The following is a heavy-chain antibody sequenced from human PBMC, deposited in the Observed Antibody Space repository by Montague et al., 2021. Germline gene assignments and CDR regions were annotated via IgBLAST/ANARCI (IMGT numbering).Heavy chain of an antibody. V-gene: IGHV5-51*01. CDR1: GYNFISYW. Sequence: QSGAEVKKPGESLKISCKGSGYNFISYWIGWVRQMPGKGLEWMGTIYPDGSETKYSSSFQGQVIMSVDKSMNTAYLQWNTLKASDTAMYYCARRPLFDLLTCKFQGAFDIWGQGTLVTVSP. CDR2: IYPDGSET. D-gene: IGHD3-9*01. J-gene: IGHJ3*02. CDR3: ARRPLFDLLTCKFQGAFDI.